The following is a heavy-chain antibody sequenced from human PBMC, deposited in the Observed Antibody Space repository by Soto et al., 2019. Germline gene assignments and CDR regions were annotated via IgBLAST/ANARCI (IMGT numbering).Heavy chain of an antibody. CDR2: INPRGLTK. V-gene: IGHV3-48*01. CDR3: ATWYGNHYFGLDV. Sequence: VQLVESGGALVQPGGPLRLSCAASGYSFDAYIMNWVRQAPGKGLEWVSSINPRGLTKFYADSVRGRFTISRDDASSSLFLQMNNLRAEDTAVYYCATWYGNHYFGLDVWGQGTTVTVSS. D-gene: IGHD6-13*01. CDR1: GYSFDAYI. J-gene: IGHJ6*02.